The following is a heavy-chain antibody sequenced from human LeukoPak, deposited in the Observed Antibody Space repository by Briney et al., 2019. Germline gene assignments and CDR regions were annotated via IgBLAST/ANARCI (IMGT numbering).Heavy chain of an antibody. D-gene: IGHD2/OR15-2a*01. J-gene: IGHJ2*01. CDR1: EFIFSSYW. CDR2: IKQEGSEK. V-gene: IGHV3-7*01. Sequence: GGSLRLSCAASEFIFSSYWMTWVRQAPGKGLEWVANIKQEGSEKYYVDSVKGRFTISRDNAKNSLYLQMNTLRAEDTAVYYCATSIKSRSIGHFDLWGRGTLVTVSS. CDR3: ATSIKSRSIGHFDL.